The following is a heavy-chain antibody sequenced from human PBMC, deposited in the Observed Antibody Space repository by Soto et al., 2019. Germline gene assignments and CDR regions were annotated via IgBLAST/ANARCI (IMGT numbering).Heavy chain of an antibody. J-gene: IGHJ6*02. Sequence: LRLSCAASGFTFSNYGMHWVRQAPGKGLEWVAVIWYDGSNEYYADSVKGRFTISRDNSKNTLYLQMNSLGAEDTAVYYCARDDIPGRAVAIYGMDVWGQGTTVTVSS. CDR1: GFTFSNYG. CDR3: ARDDIPGRAVAIYGMDV. V-gene: IGHV3-33*01. CDR2: IWYDGSNE. D-gene: IGHD6-19*01.